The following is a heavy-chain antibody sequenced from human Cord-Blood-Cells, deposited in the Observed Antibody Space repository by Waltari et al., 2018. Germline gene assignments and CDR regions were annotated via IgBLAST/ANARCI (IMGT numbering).Heavy chain of an antibody. CDR1: GGTFSSYA. D-gene: IGHD6-13*01. CDR3: AGGGIAAAGTFDY. CDR2: SIPILGTA. J-gene: IGHJ4*02. V-gene: IGHV1-69*06. Sequence: QVQLVQSGAEVKKPGSSVKVSCKASGGTFSSYAISWVRQAPGQGLEWMEGSIPILGTANYAQKSQGRVTITADKSPSTAYRGRGSLRSEDTAVYYWAGGGIAAAGTFDYWGQGTLVTVSS.